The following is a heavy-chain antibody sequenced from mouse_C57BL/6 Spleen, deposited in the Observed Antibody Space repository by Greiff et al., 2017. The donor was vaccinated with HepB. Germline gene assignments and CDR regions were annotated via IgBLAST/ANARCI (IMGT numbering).Heavy chain of an antibody. CDR1: GYTFTEYT. J-gene: IGHJ2*01. Sequence: QVQLQQSGAELVKPGASVKLSCKASGYTFTEYTIHWVKQRSGQGLEWIGWFYPGSGSIKYNEKFKDKATLTADKSSSTVYMELSRLTSEDSAVYFCARQEVARITTVVATPFDYWGQGTTLTVSS. V-gene: IGHV1-62-2*01. CDR3: ARQEVARITTVVATPFDY. D-gene: IGHD1-1*01. CDR2: FYPGSGSI.